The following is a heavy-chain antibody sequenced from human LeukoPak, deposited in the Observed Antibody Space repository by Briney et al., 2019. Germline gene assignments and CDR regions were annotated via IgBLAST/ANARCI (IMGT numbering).Heavy chain of an antibody. J-gene: IGHJ4*02. CDR2: ISYDGSNK. Sequence: GRSLRLSCAASGFTFSSYAMHWVRQAPGKGLEWVAVISYDGSNKYYADSVKGRFTISRDNSKNTLYLQMNSLRAEDTAVYYCANAYGDYVPFDYWGQGTLVTASS. CDR1: GFTFSSYA. D-gene: IGHD4-17*01. V-gene: IGHV3-30-3*01. CDR3: ANAYGDYVPFDY.